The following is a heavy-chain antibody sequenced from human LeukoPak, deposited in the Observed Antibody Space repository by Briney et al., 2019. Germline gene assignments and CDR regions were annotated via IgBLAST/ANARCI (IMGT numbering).Heavy chain of an antibody. CDR2: IGIDSGNT. CDR1: GFPFIEYS. J-gene: IGHJ4*02. V-gene: IGHV3-48*01. Sequence: GGSLRLSCTASGFPFIEYSMTWVRQAPGKGLEWLSYIGIDSGNTKYADSVRGRFTISTDKAKNSLYLQKNSLRVEDTAVYYCARDHNYAFDNWGQGTLVSVAS. D-gene: IGHD1-1*01. CDR3: ARDHNYAFDN.